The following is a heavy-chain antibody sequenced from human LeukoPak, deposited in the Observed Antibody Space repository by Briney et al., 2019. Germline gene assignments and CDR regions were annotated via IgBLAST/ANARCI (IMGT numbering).Heavy chain of an antibody. D-gene: IGHD1-7*01. Sequence: GGSLRLSCAASGFTFSSYSMNWVRQAPGKGLEWVSSISSSSSYIYYADSVKGRFTISRDNAKNSLYLQMNSLRAEDTAVYYCAILTRGITGTTDNPFDYWGQGTLVTVSS. CDR3: AILTRGITGTTDNPFDY. V-gene: IGHV3-21*01. CDR2: ISSSSSYI. J-gene: IGHJ4*02. CDR1: GFTFSSYS.